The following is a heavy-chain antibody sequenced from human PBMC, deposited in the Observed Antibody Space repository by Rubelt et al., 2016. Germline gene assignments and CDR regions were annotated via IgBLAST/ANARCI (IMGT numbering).Heavy chain of an antibody. D-gene: IGHD6-13*01. V-gene: IGHV3-23*04. J-gene: IGHJ4*02. CDR1: GFTFSSYP. CDR3: AREAAGQDFDY. CDR2: ISGSGGST. Sequence: VQLVESGGGVVQPGRSLRLPCAASGFTFSSYPMYWVRQVPGKGLEWVSAISGSGGSTYYADSVKGRFTISRDNSKNTLYLQMNSLTSEDTAVYYCAREAAGQDFDYWGQGTLVTVSS.